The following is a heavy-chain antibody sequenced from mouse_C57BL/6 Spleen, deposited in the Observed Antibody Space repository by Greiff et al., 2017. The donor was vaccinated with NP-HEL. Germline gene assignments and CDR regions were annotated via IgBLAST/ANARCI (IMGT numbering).Heavy chain of an antibody. CDR3: VSLGSTFPY. J-gene: IGHJ3*01. CDR2: IRSKSNNYAT. V-gene: IGHV10-1*01. D-gene: IGHD1-1*01. Sequence: DVMLVESGGGLVQPKGSLKLSCAASGFSFNTYAMNWVRQAPGKGLEWVARIRSKSNNYATYYADSVKDRFTISRDDSESMLYLQMNNLKTEDTAMYYCVSLGSTFPYWGQGTLVTVSA. CDR1: GFSFNTYA.